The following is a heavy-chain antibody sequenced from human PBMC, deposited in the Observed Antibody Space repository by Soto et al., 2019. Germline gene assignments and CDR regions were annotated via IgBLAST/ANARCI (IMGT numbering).Heavy chain of an antibody. D-gene: IGHD3-3*01. CDR2: ISGSGGST. CDR3: AKDFVLRFLEWLQGPFY. Sequence: GGSLRLSCAASGFTFSSYAMSWVRQAPGKGLEWVSAISGSGGSTYYADSVKGRFTISRDNSKNTLYLQMNSLRAEDTAVYYCAKDFVLRFLEWLQGPFYWGQGTLVTVSS. CDR1: GFTFSSYA. J-gene: IGHJ4*02. V-gene: IGHV3-23*01.